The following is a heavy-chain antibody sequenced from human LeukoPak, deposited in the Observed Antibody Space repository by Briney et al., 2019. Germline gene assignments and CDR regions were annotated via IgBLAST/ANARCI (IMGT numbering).Heavy chain of an antibody. V-gene: IGHV4-4*02. CDR1: GGSISSSNW. CDR2: IYHSGST. J-gene: IGHJ4*02. CDR3: ARGGYYDSSGYYYRSFDY. Sequence: SGTLSLTCAVSGGSISSSNWWSWVRQPPGKGLEWIGEIYHSGSTNYNPSLKSRVTISVDKSKNQFSLKLSSVTAADTAVYYCARGGYYDSSGYYYRSFDYWGQGTLVTVSS. D-gene: IGHD3-22*01.